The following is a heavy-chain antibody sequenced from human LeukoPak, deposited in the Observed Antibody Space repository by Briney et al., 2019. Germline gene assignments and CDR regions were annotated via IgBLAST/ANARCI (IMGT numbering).Heavy chain of an antibody. CDR1: GYTFTDYY. J-gene: IGHJ4*02. CDR3: ARDSRVADDY. V-gene: IGHV1-2*06. CDR2: INPNSGDT. Sequence: ASVKVSCKASGYTFTDYYMHWVRQAPGQGLEWMGRINPNSGDTSFAQKFRGRVTMTRDTSVNTAYMELGRLTSDDPAIYYCARDSRVADDYWGQGTLVTVSS. D-gene: IGHD2-15*01.